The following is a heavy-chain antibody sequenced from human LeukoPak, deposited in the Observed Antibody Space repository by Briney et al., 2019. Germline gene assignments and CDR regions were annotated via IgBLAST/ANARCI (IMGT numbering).Heavy chain of an antibody. J-gene: IGHJ5*02. CDR1: GGSISRSSYY. Sequence: SETLSLTCTVSGGSISRSSYYWGWIRQPPGKGLEWIGSIYHSGSTYYNPSLKSRVTISVDTSKNQFSLKLSSVTAADTAVYSCAPMYSSGWPRPNWFDPWGQGTLVTVSS. D-gene: IGHD6-19*01. V-gene: IGHV4-39*01. CDR2: IYHSGST. CDR3: APMYSSGWPRPNWFDP.